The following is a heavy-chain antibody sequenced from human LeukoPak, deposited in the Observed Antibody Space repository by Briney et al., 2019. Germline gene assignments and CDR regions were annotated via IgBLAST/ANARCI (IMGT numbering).Heavy chain of an antibody. CDR2: INPNSGGT. J-gene: IGHJ5*02. V-gene: IGHV1/OR15-1*04. Sequence: ASVKVSCKASGYIFTDYYMHWVRQAPGQELGWMGRINPNSGGTNYAQKFQGRVTMTRDTSISTAYMELSSLRSEDTAVYYCARGLWPDPWGQGTLVTVSS. CDR1: GYIFTDYY. CDR3: ARGLWPDP. D-gene: IGHD3-16*01.